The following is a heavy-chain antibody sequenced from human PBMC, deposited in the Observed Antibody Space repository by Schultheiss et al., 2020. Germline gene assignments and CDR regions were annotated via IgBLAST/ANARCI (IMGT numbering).Heavy chain of an antibody. D-gene: IGHD1-26*01. CDR3: AREPPARRERYGFDY. Sequence: ASVKVSCKASGYTFTGYYMHWVRQAPGQGLEWMGWINPNSGGTNYAQKLQGRVTMTTDTSTSTAYMELRSLRSDDTAVYYCAREPPARRERYGFDYWGQGTLVTVAS. CDR1: GYTFTGYY. CDR2: INPNSGGT. V-gene: IGHV1-2*02. J-gene: IGHJ4*02.